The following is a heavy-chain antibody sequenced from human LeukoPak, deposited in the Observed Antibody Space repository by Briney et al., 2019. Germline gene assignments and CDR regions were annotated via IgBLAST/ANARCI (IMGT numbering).Heavy chain of an antibody. Sequence: GGSLRLSCAASGFTFSTYAMTWVRQAPGKGLEWVGRIKSKTDGGTTDYAAPVKGRFTISRDDSKNTLYLQMNSLKTEDTAVYYCTTDPVGYGLDYWGQGTLVTVSS. CDR3: TTDPVGYGLDY. J-gene: IGHJ4*02. V-gene: IGHV3-15*01. CDR1: GFTFSTYA. D-gene: IGHD5-18*01. CDR2: IKSKTDGGTT.